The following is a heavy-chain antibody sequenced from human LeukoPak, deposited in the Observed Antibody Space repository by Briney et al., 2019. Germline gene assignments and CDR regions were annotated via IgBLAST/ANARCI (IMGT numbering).Heavy chain of an antibody. CDR3: AREGLYYYDTSGSSEYDY. V-gene: IGHV3-21*01. D-gene: IGHD3-22*01. J-gene: IGHJ4*02. CDR1: GFTFSSYS. CDR2: ISSSSSYI. Sequence: GGSLRLSCAASGFTFSSYSINWVREAPGKGLEGGSSISSSSSYIYYADSVKGRFTISRDNAKKSVYLQMNSLRAEDTAVYYCAREGLYYYDTSGSSEYDYWGQGTLVTVSS.